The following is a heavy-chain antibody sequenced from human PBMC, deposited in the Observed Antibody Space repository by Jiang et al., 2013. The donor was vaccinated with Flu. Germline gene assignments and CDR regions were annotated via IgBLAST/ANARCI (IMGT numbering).Heavy chain of an antibody. Sequence: QLLESGEAWYSLGGPVRLSCAVSGFTFSRSAMSWVRQAPGKGLEWVSAVTDSGTTTYYADSVKGRFTISRDNSKNTLYLRMNSLRGEDAAVYYCVKGPGDRPNYYYGIDVWGKGTTVTVSS. CDR1: GFTFSRSA. CDR3: VKGPGDRPNYYYGIDV. V-gene: IGHV3-23*01. J-gene: IGHJ6*04. CDR2: VTDSGTTT. D-gene: IGHD2-2*01.